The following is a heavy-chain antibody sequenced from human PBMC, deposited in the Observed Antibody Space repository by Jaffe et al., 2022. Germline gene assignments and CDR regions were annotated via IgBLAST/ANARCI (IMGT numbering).Heavy chain of an antibody. V-gene: IGHV4-38-2*02. Sequence: QVQLQESGPGLVKPSETLSLTCAVSGYSISSGYYWGWIRQPPGKGLEWIGSIYHSGSTYYNPSLKSRVTISVDTSKNQFSLKLSSVTAADTAVYYCARDWSYSGSYYGGNWFDPWGQGTLVTVSS. CDR2: IYHSGST. CDR1: GYSISSGYY. J-gene: IGHJ5*02. D-gene: IGHD1-26*01. CDR3: ARDWSYSGSYYGGNWFDP.